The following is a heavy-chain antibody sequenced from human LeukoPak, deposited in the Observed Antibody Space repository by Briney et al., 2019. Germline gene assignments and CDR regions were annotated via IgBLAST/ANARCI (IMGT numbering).Heavy chain of an antibody. J-gene: IGHJ5*02. Sequence: SETLSLTCTVSGGSISSYYWSWIRQPAGKGLEWIGRIYTSGSTNYNPSLKSRVTMSVDTSKNQFSLKLSSVTAADTAVYYCARKITMVRGVPGGFDPWGQGTLVTVSS. D-gene: IGHD3-10*01. CDR2: IYTSGST. CDR3: ARKITMVRGVPGGFDP. V-gene: IGHV4-4*07. CDR1: GGSISSYY.